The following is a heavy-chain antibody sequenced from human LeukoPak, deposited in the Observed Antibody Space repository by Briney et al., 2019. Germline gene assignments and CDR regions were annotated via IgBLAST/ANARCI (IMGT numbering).Heavy chain of an antibody. CDR1: GGSISSSSYY. CDR3: ARHGLTSGTVDY. CDR2: IYYSGST. J-gene: IGHJ4*02. V-gene: IGHV4-39*01. Sequence: SETLSLTCTVSGGSISSSSYYWGWIRQPPGKGLEWIGSIYYSGSTYYNPSLKSRVTISVDTSKNQFSLKLSSVTAADTAVYYCARHGLTSGTVDYWGQGTLVTVTS. D-gene: IGHD2-2*03.